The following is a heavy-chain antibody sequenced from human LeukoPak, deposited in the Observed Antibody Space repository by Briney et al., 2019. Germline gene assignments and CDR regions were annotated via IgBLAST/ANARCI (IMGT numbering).Heavy chain of an antibody. CDR1: GFTFSSYD. V-gene: IGHV3-33*01. J-gene: IGHJ6*02. CDR3: AREITIFGVASRYNYYYGMDV. Sequence: GRSLRLSCAASGFTFSSYDIHWVRQAPGKGLEWVAVIWYDGSNKYYVDSVKGRFTISRDNSKSTLYLQMNSLRAEDTAVYYCAREITIFGVASRYNYYYGMDVWGQGTTVTVSS. CDR2: IWYDGSNK. D-gene: IGHD3-3*01.